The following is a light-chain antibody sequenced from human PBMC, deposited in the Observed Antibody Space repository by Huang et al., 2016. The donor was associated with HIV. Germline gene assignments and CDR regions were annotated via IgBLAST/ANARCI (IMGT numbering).Light chain of an antibody. J-gene: IGKJ2*01. CDR2: SAS. V-gene: IGKV1-16*01. Sequence: DIQMTQSPSSLSAAVGDRVTVTCRASQGISNYLAWFQQKPGKAPKSLIYSASTLQTGVPSRFSGSGSGTDFTLTISGLQPDDSATYYCHQYYSFPYTFGQGTKLDIK. CDR1: QGISNY. CDR3: HQYYSFPYT.